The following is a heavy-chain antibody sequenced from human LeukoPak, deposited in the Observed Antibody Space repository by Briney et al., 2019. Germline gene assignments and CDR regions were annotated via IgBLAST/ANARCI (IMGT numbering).Heavy chain of an antibody. CDR2: IYHSGST. CDR3: ARSNSGSYPPLDY. Sequence: SQTLSLTCTVSGGSISSGGYYWSWIRQPPGKGLEWIGYIYHSGSTYYNPSLKSRVTISVDRSKNQFSLKLRSVTAADTAVYYCARSNSGSYPPLDYWGQGTLATVSS. CDR1: GGSISSGGYY. J-gene: IGHJ4*02. D-gene: IGHD1-26*01. V-gene: IGHV4-30-2*01.